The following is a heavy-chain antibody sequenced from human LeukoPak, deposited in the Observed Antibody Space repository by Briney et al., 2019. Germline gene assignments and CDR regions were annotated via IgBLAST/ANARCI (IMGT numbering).Heavy chain of an antibody. CDR3: ARGHDYYGSGRQSWFDP. CDR1: GGSISSYY. J-gene: IGHJ5*02. D-gene: IGHD3-10*01. V-gene: IGHV4-59*01. CDR2: IYYSGTT. Sequence: SETLSLTCTVSGGSISSYYWSWIRQPPGKGLEWIGYIYYSGTTNYNPSLKSRVTISVDTSKNQFSLKVNSVTAADTAVYYCARGHDYYGSGRQSWFDPWGQGTLVTVSS.